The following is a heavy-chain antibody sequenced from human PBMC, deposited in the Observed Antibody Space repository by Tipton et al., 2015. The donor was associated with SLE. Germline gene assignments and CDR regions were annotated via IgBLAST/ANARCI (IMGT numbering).Heavy chain of an antibody. D-gene: IGHD5-12*01. V-gene: IGHV4-59*01. J-gene: IGHJ4*02. CDR3: ATPLSGSPYYFDY. Sequence: TLSLTCTVSGGSISSYYWSWIRQPPGKGLEWIGYIHYSGSTNYNPSLKSRVTILVDTSKNQFSLKLTSVTAADTAVYYCATPLSGSPYYFDYWGQGTLVTVSS. CDR2: IHYSGST. CDR1: GGSISSYY.